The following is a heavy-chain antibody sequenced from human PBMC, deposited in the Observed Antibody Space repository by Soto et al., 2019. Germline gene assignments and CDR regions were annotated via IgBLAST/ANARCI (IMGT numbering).Heavy chain of an antibody. D-gene: IGHD5-12*01. V-gene: IGHV1-69*02. CDR1: GGTFSSYT. CDR2: IIPILGIA. J-gene: IGHJ5*02. Sequence: QVQLVQSGAEVKKPGSSVKVSCKASGGTFSSYTISWVRQAPGQGLEWMGRIIPILGIANYAQKFQGRVTITADKSTSTAYMELSSLRSEDTAVYYCARVPTRRDGYNYGWFDPWGQGTLVTVSS. CDR3: ARVPTRRDGYNYGWFDP.